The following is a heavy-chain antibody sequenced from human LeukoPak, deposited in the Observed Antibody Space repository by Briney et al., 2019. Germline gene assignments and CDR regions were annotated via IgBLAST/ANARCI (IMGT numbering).Heavy chain of an antibody. CDR3: ATGGGSYVFDN. D-gene: IGHD3-16*01. Sequence: GGSLRLSGAAAGFTFNECTMTLLRQAPGKGLEWVSTISDGGGYTYYADSVKGRFTISRENSKNTLYLQLNSLRAEDTAVYYCATGGGSYVFDNWGQGTLATVSS. CDR2: ISDGGGYT. J-gene: IGHJ4*02. CDR1: GFTFNECT. V-gene: IGHV3-23*01.